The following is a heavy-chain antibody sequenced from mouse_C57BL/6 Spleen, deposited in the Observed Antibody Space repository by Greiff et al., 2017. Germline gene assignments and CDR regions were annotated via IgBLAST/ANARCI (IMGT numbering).Heavy chain of an antibody. CDR1: GYAFSSYW. CDR2: IYPGDGDT. Sequence: QVQLQQSGAELVKPGASVKISCNASGYAFSSYWMNWVKQRPGKGLEWIGQIYPGDGDTNYNGKFKGKATLTADKSSSTAYMKLSSRTSEDSAVYFCARNESTTEVFDYWGQGTTLTVSS. D-gene: IGHD1-1*01. V-gene: IGHV1-80*01. J-gene: IGHJ2*01. CDR3: ARNESTTEVFDY.